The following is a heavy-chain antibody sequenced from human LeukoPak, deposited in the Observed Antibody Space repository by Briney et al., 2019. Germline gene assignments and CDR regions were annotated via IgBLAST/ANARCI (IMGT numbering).Heavy chain of an antibody. Sequence: EASVKVSCKASGYTFTSYGIIWVRQAPGQGLEWMGCISAYNGNTNYAQKLQGRVTMTTDTSTSTAYMELRSLRSDDTAVYYCARVCYYDSSGYGLDIWGQGTMVTVSS. V-gene: IGHV1-18*01. CDR1: GYTFTSYG. CDR2: ISAYNGNT. J-gene: IGHJ3*02. CDR3: ARVCYYDSSGYGLDI. D-gene: IGHD3-22*01.